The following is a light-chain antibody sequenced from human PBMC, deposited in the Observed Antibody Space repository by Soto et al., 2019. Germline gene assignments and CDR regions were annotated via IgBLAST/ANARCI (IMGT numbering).Light chain of an antibody. CDR1: QSISTY. V-gene: IGKV1-39*01. CDR3: QESLTSLGT. J-gene: IGKJ3*01. Sequence: DIPMTQSPSSLSESVGERVTITCRASQSISTYLNWFQQKPGKAPKLLIYGASNLPTGVPSRFSGSGSGTDFTLTISSLQRDDFDTYYCQESLTSLGTFGPGTKVDIK. CDR2: GAS.